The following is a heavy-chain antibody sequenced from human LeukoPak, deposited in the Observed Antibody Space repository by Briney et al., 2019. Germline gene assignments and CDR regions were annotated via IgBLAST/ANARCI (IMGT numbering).Heavy chain of an antibody. CDR1: GFTFSSYG. V-gene: IGHV3-30*18. J-gene: IGHJ6*02. D-gene: IGHD3-3*01. Sequence: GGSLRLSCAASGFTFSSYGMHWVRQAPGEGLEWVAVISYDGSNKYYADSVKGRFTISRDNSKNTLYLQMNSLRAEDTAVYYCAKDLGYDFWSGYGMDVWGQGTTVTVSS. CDR3: AKDLGYDFWSGYGMDV. CDR2: ISYDGSNK.